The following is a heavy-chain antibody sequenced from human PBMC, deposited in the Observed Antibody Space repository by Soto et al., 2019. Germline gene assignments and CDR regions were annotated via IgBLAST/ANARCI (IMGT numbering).Heavy chain of an antibody. D-gene: IGHD5-12*01. V-gene: IGHV3-53*02. Sequence: EVQLVETGGGLIQPGGSLRLSCAASGFTVSSNYMSWVRQAPGKGLERVSVIYSGGSTYYADSVKGRFTISRDNSKNTLYLQMNSLRAEDTAVYYCARVDIVATTIDYWGQGTLVTVSS. CDR3: ARVDIVATTIDY. CDR2: IYSGGST. J-gene: IGHJ4*02. CDR1: GFTVSSNY.